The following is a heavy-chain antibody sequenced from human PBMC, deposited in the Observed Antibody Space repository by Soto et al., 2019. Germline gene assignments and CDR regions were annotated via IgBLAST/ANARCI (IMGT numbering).Heavy chain of an antibody. D-gene: IGHD3-10*01. J-gene: IGHJ5*02. CDR2: IYISGSSGIT. V-gene: IGHV4-4*07. CDR3: ARGQGSYNRFDL. CDR1: GGSISSDY. Sequence: SETLSLTCIVSGGSISSDYWSWIRQSAGKGLEWIGRIYISGSSGITNYNPSLKSQVTMAGDTSKNQFSLKLSSVTAADTAVYYCARGQGSYNRFDLCGQRTLVTVSS.